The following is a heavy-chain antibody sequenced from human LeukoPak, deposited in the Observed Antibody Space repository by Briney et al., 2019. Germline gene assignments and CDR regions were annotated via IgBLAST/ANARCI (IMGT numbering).Heavy chain of an antibody. V-gene: IGHV4-39*07. J-gene: IGHJ5*02. Sequence: SETLSLTCTVSGGSISSSSYYWGWIRQPPGKGLEWIGSIYYSGSTYYNPSLKSRVTISVDTSKNQFSLKLSSVTAADTAVYYCAREGARRFDPWGQGTLVTVSS. CDR1: GGSISSSSYY. CDR3: AREGARRFDP. D-gene: IGHD3-16*01. CDR2: IYYSGST.